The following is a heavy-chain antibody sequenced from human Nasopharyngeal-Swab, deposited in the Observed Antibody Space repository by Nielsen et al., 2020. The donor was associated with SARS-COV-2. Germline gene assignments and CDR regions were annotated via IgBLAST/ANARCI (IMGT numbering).Heavy chain of an antibody. J-gene: IGHJ4*02. CDR1: GVTFSTLW. V-gene: IGHV3-7*04. Sequence: GESLKISCAASGVTFSTLWLSWVRQAPGKGLEWVAGTNPDGSENYYVDSMGGRFTISRDNAKNSMYLQMHSLRAEDTAVYYCVRHGHYTFDYWGQGTLVTVSS. CDR3: VRHGHYTFDY. D-gene: IGHD4-11*01. CDR2: TNPDGSEN.